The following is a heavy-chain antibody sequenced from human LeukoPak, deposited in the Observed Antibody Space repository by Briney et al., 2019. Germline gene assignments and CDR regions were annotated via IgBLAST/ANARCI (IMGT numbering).Heavy chain of an antibody. D-gene: IGHD3-10*01. J-gene: IGHJ4*02. Sequence: PGGSLRLSCAASGFTFSSYWMHWVRQAPGKGLEWVSSISSSSSYIYYADSVKGRFTISRDNAKNSLYLQMNSLRAEDTAVYYCARGPLLWFGERINGDYWGQGTLVTVSS. CDR3: ARGPLLWFGERINGDY. CDR2: ISSSSSYI. V-gene: IGHV3-21*01. CDR1: GFTFSSYW.